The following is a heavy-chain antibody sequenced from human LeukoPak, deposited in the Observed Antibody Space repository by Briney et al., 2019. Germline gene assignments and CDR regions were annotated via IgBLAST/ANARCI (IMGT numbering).Heavy chain of an antibody. CDR3: AAARYSGSYVFDY. D-gene: IGHD1-26*01. CDR2: IVVGSGNT. CDR1: GFTFTSSA. Sequence: GTSVKVSCKASGFTFTSSAVQWVRQARGQRLEWIGWIVVGSGNTNYAQKFQERVTITRDMSTSTAYMELSSLRSEDTAVNYCAAARYSGSYVFDYWGQGTLVTVSS. V-gene: IGHV1-58*01. J-gene: IGHJ4*02.